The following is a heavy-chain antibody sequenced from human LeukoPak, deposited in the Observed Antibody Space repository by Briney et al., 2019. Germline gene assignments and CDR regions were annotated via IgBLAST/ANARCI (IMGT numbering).Heavy chain of an antibody. D-gene: IGHD1-7*01. V-gene: IGHV3-9*01. CDR3: ARDRLFGNLPDY. Sequence: GGSLRLSCAASGFTFDDYAMHWVRQAPGKGLEWVSGISWNSGSIGYADSVKGRFTISRDNAKNSLNLQMNSLRAEDTAVYYCARDRLFGNLPDYWGPGTLVTVSS. CDR2: ISWNSGSI. CDR1: GFTFDDYA. J-gene: IGHJ4*02.